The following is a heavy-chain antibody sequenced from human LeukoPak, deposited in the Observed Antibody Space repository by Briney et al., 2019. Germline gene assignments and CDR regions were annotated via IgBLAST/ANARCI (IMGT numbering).Heavy chain of an antibody. CDR2: IYDSGST. CDR1: GGSISSYY. V-gene: IGHV4-59*01. Sequence: SETLSLTCTVSGGSISSYYWSWIRQPPGKGLEWIGYIYDSGSTNYNPSLKSRVTISVDTSKNQLSLKLSSVTAADTAVYYCARLSDWFDPWGQGTLVTVSS. J-gene: IGHJ5*02. CDR3: ARLSDWFDP.